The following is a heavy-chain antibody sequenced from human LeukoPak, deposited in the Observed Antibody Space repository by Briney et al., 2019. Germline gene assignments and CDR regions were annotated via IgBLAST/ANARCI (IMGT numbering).Heavy chain of an antibody. Sequence: KTSETLSLTCTVSGGSISSYYWSWTRQPPGKGLEWIGYIYNSGSTNYNPSLKSRVTVSVDTSKNQFSLKLSSVTAADTAVYYCARDRYGDTTLDYWGQGTLVTVSS. CDR3: ARDRYGDTTLDY. V-gene: IGHV4-59*01. J-gene: IGHJ4*02. CDR2: IYNSGST. D-gene: IGHD4-17*01. CDR1: GGSISSYY.